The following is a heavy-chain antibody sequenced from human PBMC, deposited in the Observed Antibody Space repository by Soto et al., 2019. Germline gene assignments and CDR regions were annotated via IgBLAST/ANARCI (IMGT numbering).Heavy chain of an antibody. Sequence: GGSLRLSCAVSGFTFNTYAMSWVRQAPGKGLEWVSAISGSGGRTYYADSVKGRFTISRDNSKNMLYLQMNSLRAEDTAVYYCAKVSTWAITEYAFDIWGQGTMVTVSS. V-gene: IGHV3-23*01. D-gene: IGHD1-20*01. J-gene: IGHJ3*02. CDR1: GFTFNTYA. CDR3: AKVSTWAITEYAFDI. CDR2: ISGSGGRT.